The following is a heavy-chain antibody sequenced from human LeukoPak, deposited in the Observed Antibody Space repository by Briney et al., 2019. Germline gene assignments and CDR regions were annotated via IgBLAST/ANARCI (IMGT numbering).Heavy chain of an antibody. CDR2: INPSGGST. D-gene: IGHD3-10*01. CDR3: ARDRGEGYYFDY. Sequence: ASVKVSCKASGYTFTSYYVHWVRQAPGQGLEWMGGINPSGGSTSYAQKFQGRLTMTRDTSTSTVYMELSSLRSEDTAVYYCARDRGEGYYFDYWGQGTLVTVSS. J-gene: IGHJ4*02. CDR1: GYTFTSYY. V-gene: IGHV1-46*01.